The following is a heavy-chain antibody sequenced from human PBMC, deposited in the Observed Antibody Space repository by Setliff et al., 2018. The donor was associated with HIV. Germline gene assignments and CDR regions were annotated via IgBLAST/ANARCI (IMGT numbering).Heavy chain of an antibody. CDR1: GFSFSSHW. D-gene: IGHD4-4*01. CDR3: VRQSVAVTYGMDV. Sequence: GGSLRLSCAASGFSFSSHWMSWVRQAPGKGLEWVANIKEDGTTKNYVDLVKGRFTISRDNAENSLYLQMNSLRAEDTAVYYCVRQSVAVTYGMDVWGQGTTVTVSS. CDR2: IKEDGTTK. V-gene: IGHV3-7*01. J-gene: IGHJ6*02.